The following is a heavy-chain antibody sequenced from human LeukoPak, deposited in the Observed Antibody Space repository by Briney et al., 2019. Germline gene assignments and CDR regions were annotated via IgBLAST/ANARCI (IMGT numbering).Heavy chain of an antibody. V-gene: IGHV4-59*01. J-gene: IGHJ4*02. CDR2: IYYSGST. CDR1: GGSNSSYY. Sequence: PSETLSLTCTVSGGSNSSYYWSWIRQPPGKGLEWIGYIYYSGSTNYNPSLKSRVTISVDTSKNQFSLKLSSVTAADTAVYYCAGASYDSSGVHWGQGTLVTVSS. CDR3: AGASYDSSGVH. D-gene: IGHD3-22*01.